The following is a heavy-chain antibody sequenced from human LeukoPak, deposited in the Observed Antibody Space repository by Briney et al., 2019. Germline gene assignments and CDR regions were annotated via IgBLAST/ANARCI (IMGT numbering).Heavy chain of an antibody. D-gene: IGHD2-2*01. CDR1: GGSISSYY. CDR2: IYTSGST. J-gene: IGHJ4*02. V-gene: IGHV4-4*09. Sequence: PSETPSLTCTVSGGSISSYYWSWIRQPPGKGLEWIGYIYTSGSTNYNPSLKSRVTISVDTSKNQFSLKLSSVTAADTAVYYCARHAPMPPFRYFDYWGQGTLVTVSS. CDR3: ARHAPMPPFRYFDY.